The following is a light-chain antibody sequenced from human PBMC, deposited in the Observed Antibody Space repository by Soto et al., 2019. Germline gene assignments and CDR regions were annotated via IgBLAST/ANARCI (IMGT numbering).Light chain of an antibody. V-gene: IGLV2-8*01. CDR3: SSYAGSNNYV. J-gene: IGLJ1*01. CDR1: SSDVGGYKY. CDR2: AVS. Sequence: SLLAHTPSSAGSPGQSVTISCTGTSSDVGGYKYVSWYQQYPGKAPKLMIYAVSERPSGVPDRFSGSKSGNTASLTVSGPQAEDEADYYCSSYAGSNNYVFGTGTKVTVL.